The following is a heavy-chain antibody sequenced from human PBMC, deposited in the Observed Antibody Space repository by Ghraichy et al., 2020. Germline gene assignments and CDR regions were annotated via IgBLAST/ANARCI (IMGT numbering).Heavy chain of an antibody. V-gene: IGHV3-30*02. J-gene: IGHJ4*02. CDR1: GFTFSSYG. CDR2: IRYDGSNK. CDR3: AKDLGQNTAFDY. Sequence: GGSLRLSCAASGFTFSSYGMHWVRQAPGKGLEWVAFIRYDGSNKYYADSVKGRFTISRDNSKNTLYLQMNSLRAEDTAVYYCAKDLGQNTAFDYWGQGTLVTVSS. D-gene: IGHD5-18*01.